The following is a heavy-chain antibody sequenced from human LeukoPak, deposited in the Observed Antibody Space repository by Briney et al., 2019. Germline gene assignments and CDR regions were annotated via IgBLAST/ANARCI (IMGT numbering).Heavy chain of an antibody. CDR2: MNPNSGDT. CDR1: VYTFTNFY. Sequence: GASVKVSCKASVYTFTNFYIHWVRQAPGQGREWMGWMNPNSGDTSYAREFQDRVTMTRDTSLSTAYMELSRLRSDDTAVYFCARRPINCIITNCYVDYWGQGTLVTVSS. CDR3: ARRPINCIITNCYVDY. J-gene: IGHJ4*02. V-gene: IGHV1-2*02. D-gene: IGHD2-2*01.